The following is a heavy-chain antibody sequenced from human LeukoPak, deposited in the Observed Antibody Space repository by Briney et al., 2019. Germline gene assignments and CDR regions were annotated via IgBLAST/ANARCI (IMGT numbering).Heavy chain of an antibody. J-gene: IGHJ4*02. CDR1: GGSFSGYY. CDR2: INHSGST. CDR3: ARMGGYFDY. D-gene: IGHD3-16*01. V-gene: IGHV4-34*01. Sequence: SETLSLTCAVYGGSFSGYYWSWLRQPPGKGLEWIGEINHSGSTNYNPSLKSRVTTSVDTSKSQFSLKLSSVTAADTAVYYCARMGGYFDYWGQGTLVTVSS.